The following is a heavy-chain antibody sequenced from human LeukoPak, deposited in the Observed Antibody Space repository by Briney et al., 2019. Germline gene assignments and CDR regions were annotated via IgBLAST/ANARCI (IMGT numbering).Heavy chain of an antibody. Sequence: GESLKISCKGSGYSFTSYWIGWVRQMPGKGLEWMGIIYPGDSDTRYSPSFQGQVSISADKSISTAYLQWSSLKASDTAMYYCARHPSRYSSSPYGYFDYWGQGTLVTVSS. CDR3: ARHPSRYSSSPYGYFDY. CDR2: IYPGDSDT. J-gene: IGHJ4*02. CDR1: GYSFTSYW. D-gene: IGHD6-19*01. V-gene: IGHV5-51*01.